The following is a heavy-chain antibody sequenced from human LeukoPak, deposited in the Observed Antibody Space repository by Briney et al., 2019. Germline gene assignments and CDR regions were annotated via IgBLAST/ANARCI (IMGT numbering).Heavy chain of an antibody. J-gene: IGHJ3*02. D-gene: IGHD2-8*02. CDR1: GYTFTRYG. CDR2: ISAYNGNT. Sequence: ASVKVSCKASGYTFTRYGISWVRQAPGQGLEWMGWISAYNGNTNYAQKLQGSVTMTTDTSTSTAYMELRSLRSDDTAVYYCTRDWSRTRAFDIWGQGTMVTVSS. V-gene: IGHV1-18*01. CDR3: TRDWSRTRAFDI.